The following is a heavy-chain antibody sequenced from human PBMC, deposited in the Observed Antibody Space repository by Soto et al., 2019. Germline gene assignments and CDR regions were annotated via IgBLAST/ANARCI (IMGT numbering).Heavy chain of an antibody. CDR1: GGSISSHY. CDR2: IYYSGST. J-gene: IGHJ4*02. D-gene: IGHD2-15*01. CDR3: ARWERYCSGGSCYTPGFDY. V-gene: IGHV4-59*11. Sequence: LEILSLTCTVSGGSISSHYWSWIRQPPGRGLEWIGYIYYSGSTYYNPSLKSRVTISVDTSKNQFSLKLSSATAADTAVYYCARWERYCSGGSCYTPGFDYWGQGTLVTVSS.